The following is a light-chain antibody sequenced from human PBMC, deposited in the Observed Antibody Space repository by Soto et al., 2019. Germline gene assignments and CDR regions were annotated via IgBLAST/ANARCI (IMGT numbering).Light chain of an antibody. CDR2: DVS. CDR3: CAYAGSYTVL. Sequence: QSALTQPRSVSGSPGQSVTISCTGTSSDVGAYRYVSWYQQYPGKVPKLMIYDVSERPSGVPDRFSGSKSGNTASMTISGLQAEDEDDYYCCAYAGSYTVLFGGGTKLTVL. J-gene: IGLJ2*01. V-gene: IGLV2-11*01. CDR1: SSDVGAYRY.